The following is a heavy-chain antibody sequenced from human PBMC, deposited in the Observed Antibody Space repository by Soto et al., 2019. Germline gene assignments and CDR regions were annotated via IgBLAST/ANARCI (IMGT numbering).Heavy chain of an antibody. Sequence: GGSLRLSCAASGFTFSSHAMSCVRRAPWKGLEWDSTISGSGYITYHADSVKGRFTISRDNPKNTLYLQMNSLGAEDTAVYYCARHSGSDQAGRNLDSWGQGIVVTVSS. D-gene: IGHD1-26*01. CDR2: ISGSGYIT. CDR3: ARHSGSDQAGRNLDS. CDR1: GFTFSSHA. J-gene: IGHJ4*02. V-gene: IGHV3-23*01.